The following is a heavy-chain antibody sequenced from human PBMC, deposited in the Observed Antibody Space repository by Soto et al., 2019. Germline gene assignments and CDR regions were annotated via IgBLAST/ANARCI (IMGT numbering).Heavy chain of an antibody. V-gene: IGHV1-69*01. CDR1: GDIFVKYA. Sequence: QVQLVQSGAEVKKPGSSVKVSCKASGDIFVKYAFSWVRQAPGRGLEWMGGVIPVFGTNKYAQKFQGRVTLSADESTSPAYMELRNLRSEDSAIYFCARGPRVGDCANSVCYEFDSWGQGTRVTVSS. D-gene: IGHD2-8*01. CDR3: ARGPRVGDCANSVCYEFDS. J-gene: IGHJ5*01. CDR2: VIPVFGTN.